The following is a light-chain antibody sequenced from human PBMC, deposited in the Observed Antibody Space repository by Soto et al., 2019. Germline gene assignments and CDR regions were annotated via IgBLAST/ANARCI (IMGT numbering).Light chain of an antibody. CDR2: EVS. CDR1: SSDIGAYNY. Sequence: QSALTQPASVSGSPGQSITISCIGSSSDIGAYNYVSWFQQYPGKAPKLIISEVSNRPSGVSNRFSGSKSGTAASLTISGLQTEDEADYFCFSFTTDWTHVFGTGTKVTVL. J-gene: IGLJ1*01. V-gene: IGLV2-14*01. CDR3: FSFTTDWTHV.